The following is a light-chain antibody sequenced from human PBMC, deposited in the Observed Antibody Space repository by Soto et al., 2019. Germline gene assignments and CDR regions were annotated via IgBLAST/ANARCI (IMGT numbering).Light chain of an antibody. CDR1: QSVSSY. CDR2: DAS. V-gene: IGKV3-11*01. CDR3: QQRTNWAIT. J-gene: IGKJ5*01. Sequence: EIVLTQSPATLSLSPGERATLSCRASQSVSSYLAWYQQKPGQAPRLLIYDASNRATGIPARFSGSGSGTDFTLTISSLEPEDFALYYCQQRTNWAITFGQGTRLEMK.